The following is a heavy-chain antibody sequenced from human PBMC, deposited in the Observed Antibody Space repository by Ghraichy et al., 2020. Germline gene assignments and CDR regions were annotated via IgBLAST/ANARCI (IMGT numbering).Heavy chain of an antibody. D-gene: IGHD2-2*01. J-gene: IGHJ1*01. V-gene: IGHV3-23*01. CDR3: AKPGIYCSSTSCPAEH. CDR1: GFTFSSYA. CDR2: ISGSGGST. Sequence: GGSLRLSCAASGFTFSSYAMSWVRQAPGKGLEWVSAISGSGGSTYYADSVKGRFTISRDNSKNTLYLQMNSLRAEDTAVYYCAKPGIYCSSTSCPAEHWGQGALVIVSS.